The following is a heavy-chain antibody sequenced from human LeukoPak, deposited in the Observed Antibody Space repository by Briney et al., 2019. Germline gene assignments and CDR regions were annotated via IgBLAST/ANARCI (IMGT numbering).Heavy chain of an antibody. Sequence: GGSLRLSCAASGFTFSSYSMNWVRQAPGKGLEWVSSISSSSSYIYYADSVKGRSTISRDNAKNSLYLQMNSLRAEDTAVYYCARDYYYGSGSYYDKYYYYYYMDVWGKGTTVTVSS. D-gene: IGHD3-10*01. J-gene: IGHJ6*03. CDR3: ARDYYYGSGSYYDKYYYYYYMDV. CDR2: ISSSSSYI. CDR1: GFTFSSYS. V-gene: IGHV3-21*01.